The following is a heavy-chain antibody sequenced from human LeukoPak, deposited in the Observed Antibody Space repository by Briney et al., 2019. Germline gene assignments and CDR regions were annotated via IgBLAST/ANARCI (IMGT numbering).Heavy chain of an antibody. CDR1: GFTVSSNY. J-gene: IGHJ6*02. V-gene: IGHV3-53*01. CDR3: ARHGDYYYGMDV. D-gene: IGHD3-16*01. CDR2: IYSGGST. Sequence: GGSLRLSCAASGFTVSSNYMSWVRQAPGKGLEWVSVIYSGGSTYYVDSVKGRFTISRDNSKNTLYLQMNSLRAEDTAVYYCARHGDYYYGMDVWGQGTTVTVSS.